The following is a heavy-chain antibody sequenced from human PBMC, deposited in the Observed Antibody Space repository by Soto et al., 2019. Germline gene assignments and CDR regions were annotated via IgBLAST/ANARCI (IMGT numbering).Heavy chain of an antibody. CDR1: RFTFSSYW. D-gene: IGHD2-15*01. CDR2: IKQDGSEK. J-gene: IGHJ4*02. V-gene: IGHV3-7*01. Sequence: EVQLVESGGGLVQPGGSLRLSCAASRFTFSSYWMSWVRQAPGKGLEWVANIKQDGSEKYYVDSVKGRFTISRDNAKNSLYLQMNSLRAEDTAVYYCARQDIVVVVAATVGYWGQGTLVTVSS. CDR3: ARQDIVVVVAATVGY.